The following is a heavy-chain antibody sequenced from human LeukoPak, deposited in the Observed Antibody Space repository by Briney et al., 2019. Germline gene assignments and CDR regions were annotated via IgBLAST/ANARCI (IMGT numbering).Heavy chain of an antibody. D-gene: IGHD3-10*01. CDR3: AKDPGSMVRGLD. J-gene: IGHJ4*02. V-gene: IGHV3-23*01. CDR1: GFTFSSYG. CDR2: ISGSGGST. Sequence: QPGGSLRLSCAASGFTFSSYGMSWVRQAPGKGLEWVSAISGSGGSTYYADSVKGRFTISRDNSKNTLYLQMNSLRAEDTAVYYCAKDPGSMVRGLDWGQGTLVTVSS.